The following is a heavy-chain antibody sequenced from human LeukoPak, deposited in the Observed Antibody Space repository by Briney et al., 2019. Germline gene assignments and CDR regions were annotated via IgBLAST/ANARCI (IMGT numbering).Heavy chain of an antibody. Sequence: QPGGSLRLSCAASGFTFSSYGMHWVRQAPGKGLEWVAVIWYDGSNKYYADSVKGRFTISRDNAKNSLYLQMNSLRAEDTAVYYCARDVDYEDTAYYYFGYWGQGTLVTVSS. J-gene: IGHJ4*02. CDR1: GFTFSSYG. CDR2: IWYDGSNK. CDR3: ARDVDYEDTAYYYFGY. V-gene: IGHV3-33*01. D-gene: IGHD5-18*01.